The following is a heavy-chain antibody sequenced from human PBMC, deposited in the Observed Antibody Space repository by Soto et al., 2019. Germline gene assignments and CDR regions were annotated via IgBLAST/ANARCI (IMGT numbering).Heavy chain of an antibody. CDR1: GGCSSSGGDS. CDR2: IYHSGST. CDR3: ARAVRRRLYFDY. V-gene: IGHV4-30-2*01. J-gene: IGHJ4*02. D-gene: IGHD3-22*01. Sequence: SDKCGVAGGCSSSGGDSRSRKQQPPGKGLEWIGYIYHSGSTYYNPSLKSRVTISVDRSKNQFSLKLSSVTAADTAVYYCARAVRRRLYFDYWGQRTLVTVSS.